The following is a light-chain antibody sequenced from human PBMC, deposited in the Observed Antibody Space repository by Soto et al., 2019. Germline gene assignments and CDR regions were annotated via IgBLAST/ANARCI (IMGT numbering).Light chain of an antibody. CDR3: SSYAGTNNLL. Sequence: QSVLTQPPSASGSPGQSVTISRTGTSSDVGGYDYVSWYQQHPGEAPKLMIYEVSKRPSGVPDRFSGSKSGNTASLTVSGLQAEDEADYYCSSYAGTNNLLFGGGTKVTVL. V-gene: IGLV2-8*01. J-gene: IGLJ2*01. CDR2: EVS. CDR1: SSDVGGYDY.